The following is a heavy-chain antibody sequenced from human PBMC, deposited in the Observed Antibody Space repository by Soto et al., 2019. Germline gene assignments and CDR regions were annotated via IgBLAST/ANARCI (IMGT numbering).Heavy chain of an antibody. V-gene: IGHV1-69*06. CDR3: ARDMTRTVVPYFDF. CDR2: IIPISGAA. J-gene: IGHJ4*02. CDR1: GGTFSNYV. Sequence: SVKVSCRASGGTFSNYVVNWVRQAPGQGLEWMGRIIPISGAANYAQKFQGRVTITADKSTSTSYMELSSLRSEDTAVYYCARDMTRTVVPYFDFWGQGTLVTVSS. D-gene: IGHD1-7*01.